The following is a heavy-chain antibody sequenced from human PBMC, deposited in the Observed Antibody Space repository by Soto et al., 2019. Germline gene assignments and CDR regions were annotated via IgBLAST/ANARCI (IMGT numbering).Heavy chain of an antibody. Sequence: QVQLVQSGAEVKKPGSSVKVSCKASGGTFSSYTISWVRQAPGQGLEWMGRIIPILGIANYAQKFQGRVTITADKSTSTAYMELSSLRSEDTAVYYCAREYGYNLRYCGMDVWGQGTTVTVSS. V-gene: IGHV1-69*08. CDR1: GGTFSSYT. CDR2: IIPILGIA. D-gene: IGHD5-12*01. J-gene: IGHJ6*02. CDR3: AREYGYNLRYCGMDV.